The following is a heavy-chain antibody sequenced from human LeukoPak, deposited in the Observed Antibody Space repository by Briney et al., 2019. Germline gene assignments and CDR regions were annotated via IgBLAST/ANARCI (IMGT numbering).Heavy chain of an antibody. Sequence: GGSLRLSCVASGFTFSSYAMSWVRQAPGKGPEWVAFIRYDGSNKYYADSVKGRFTISRDNSKNTLYPQMNSLRAEDTAVYYCAREEVTVKYYYYYYYMDVWGKGTTVTVSS. CDR1: GFTFSSYA. D-gene: IGHD2-21*02. CDR2: IRYDGSNK. V-gene: IGHV3-30*02. J-gene: IGHJ6*03. CDR3: AREEVTVKYYYYYYYMDV.